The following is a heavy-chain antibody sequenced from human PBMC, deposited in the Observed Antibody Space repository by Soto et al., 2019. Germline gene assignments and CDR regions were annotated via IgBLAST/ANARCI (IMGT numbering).Heavy chain of an antibody. Sequence: ASVKVSCKASGGTFSSYAISWVRQAPGQGLEWMGGIIPIFGTANYAQKFQGRVTITADESTSTAYTELSSLRSEDTAVYYCARGFTVNRAYYFDYWGQGTLVTVSS. CDR1: GGTFSSYA. D-gene: IGHD4-4*01. CDR2: IIPIFGTA. V-gene: IGHV1-69*13. J-gene: IGHJ4*02. CDR3: ARGFTVNRAYYFDY.